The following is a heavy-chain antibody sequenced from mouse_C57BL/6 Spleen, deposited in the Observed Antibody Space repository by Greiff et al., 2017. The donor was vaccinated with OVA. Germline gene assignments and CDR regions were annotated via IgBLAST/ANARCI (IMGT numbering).Heavy chain of an antibody. J-gene: IGHJ3*01. CDR2: INPSSGYT. Sequence: QVQLQQSGAELARPGASVKMSCKASGYTFTSYTMHWVKQRPGQGLEWIGYINPSSGYTKYNQKFKDKATLTADKSSSTAYMQLSSLTSEDSAVYYCAPYGNYPAWFAYWGQGTLVTVSA. D-gene: IGHD2-1*01. CDR3: APYGNYPAWFAY. CDR1: GYTFTSYT. V-gene: IGHV1-4*01.